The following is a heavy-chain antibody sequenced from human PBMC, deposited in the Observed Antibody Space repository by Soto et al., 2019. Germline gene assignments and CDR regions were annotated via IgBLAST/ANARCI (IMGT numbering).Heavy chain of an antibody. CDR2: ISGSGGST. V-gene: IGHV3-23*01. CDR1: GFTCSSYA. D-gene: IGHD2-21*02. J-gene: IGHJ6*02. CDR3: AKDLAYCGGDCYSSYGMDV. Sequence: GGSLRLSCAASGFTCSSYAMSWVRQAPGKALEWVSAISGSGGSTYYADSVKGLFTISRDNSKTTLYLQMNSLRAEDTAVYYCAKDLAYCGGDCYSSYGMDVWGQGTTVTVSS.